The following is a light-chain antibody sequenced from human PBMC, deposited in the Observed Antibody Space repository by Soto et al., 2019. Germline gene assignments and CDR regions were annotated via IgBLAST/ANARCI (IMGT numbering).Light chain of an antibody. Sequence: QSVLTRPPSVSGAPGQRVTIPCTGSSSNIGAGYDVHWYQQLPGTVPKLLIYGNSNRPSGVPDRFSGSKSGTSASLAITGLQAEDEADYYCQSYDSSLSYLFGTGTKVTVL. CDR2: GNS. V-gene: IGLV1-40*01. CDR1: SSNIGAGYD. J-gene: IGLJ1*01. CDR3: QSYDSSLSYL.